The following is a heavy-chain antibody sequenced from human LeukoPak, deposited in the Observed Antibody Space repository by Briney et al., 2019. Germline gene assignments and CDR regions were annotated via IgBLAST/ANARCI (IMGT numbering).Heavy chain of an antibody. J-gene: IGHJ4*02. CDR3: ARMPVYYDSSGYPDY. CDR1: GFSLSTSGMC. CDR2: IDWDDDK. D-gene: IGHD3-22*01. Sequence: ESGPVLVKPTQTLTLTCTVSGFSLSTSGMCVSWIRQPPGKALEWLARIDWDDDKYYSTSLKTRLTISKDTSKNQVVLTMTNMDPVDTATYYCARMPVYYDSSGYPDYWGQGTLVTVSS. V-gene: IGHV2-70*11.